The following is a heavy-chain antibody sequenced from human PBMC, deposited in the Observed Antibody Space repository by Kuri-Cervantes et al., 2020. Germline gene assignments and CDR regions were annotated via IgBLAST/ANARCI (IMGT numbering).Heavy chain of an antibody. V-gene: IGHV3-7*04. J-gene: IGHJ5*02. CDR2: IKQDGSEK. Sequence: GGSLRLSCAASGFTFSNAWMNWVRQAPGKGLEWVANIKQDGSEKYYVDSVKGRFTISRDNAKNSLYLQMNSLRAEDTAVYYCAREWFDPWGQGTLVTVSS. CDR3: AREWFDP. CDR1: GFTFSNAW.